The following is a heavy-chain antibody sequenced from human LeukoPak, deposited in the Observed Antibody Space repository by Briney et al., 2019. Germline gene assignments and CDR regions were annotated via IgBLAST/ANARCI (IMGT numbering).Heavy chain of an antibody. CDR2: INPNSGGT. CDR3: ARSRGENWPPNWFDP. J-gene: IGHJ5*02. Sequence: ASVKVSCKASGYTFTGYYMHWVRQAPGQGLEWVGWINPNSGGTNYAQKFQGRVTMTRDTSISTAYMELSRLRSDDTAVYYCARSRGENWPPNWFDPWGQGTLVTVSS. D-gene: IGHD1-1*01. V-gene: IGHV1-2*02. CDR1: GYTFTGYY.